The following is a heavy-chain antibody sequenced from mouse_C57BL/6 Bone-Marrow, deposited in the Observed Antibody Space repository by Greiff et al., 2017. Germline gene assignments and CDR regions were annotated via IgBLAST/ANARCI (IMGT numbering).Heavy chain of an antibody. J-gene: IGHJ3*01. CDR2: INPGSGGT. Sequence: QVQLQQSGAELVRPGTSVKVSCKASGYAFTNYLIEWVKQRPGQGLEWIGVINPGSGGTNYNEKFKGKATLTADKSSSTAYMQLCSLTSEDSAVYFCARWNPWFAYWGQGTLVTVSA. V-gene: IGHV1-54*01. CDR3: ARWNPWFAY. CDR1: GYAFTNYL.